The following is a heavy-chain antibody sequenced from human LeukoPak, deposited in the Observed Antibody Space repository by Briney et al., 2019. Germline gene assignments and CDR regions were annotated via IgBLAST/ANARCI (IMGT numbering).Heavy chain of an antibody. CDR1: GFTFSSYD. Sequence: GGSLRLSCAASGFTFSSYDMHWVRQATGKGLEWVSGIGTAGDTYYSGSVKGRFTISRENARNSLYLQMNSLRAGDTAVYYCARKKYGSGSLDYWGQGTLVTVSS. J-gene: IGHJ4*02. CDR3: ARKKYGSGSLDY. CDR2: IGTAGDT. D-gene: IGHD3-10*01. V-gene: IGHV3-13*01.